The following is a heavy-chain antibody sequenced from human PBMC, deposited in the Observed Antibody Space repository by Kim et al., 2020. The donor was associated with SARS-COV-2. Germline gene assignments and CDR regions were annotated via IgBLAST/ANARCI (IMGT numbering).Heavy chain of an antibody. CDR2: ISSSSSYT. J-gene: IGHJ6*02. CDR3: ARDAYSSTMGWPYYYGMDV. D-gene: IGHD6-13*01. Sequence: GGSLRLSCAASGFTFSDYYMSWIRQAPGKGLEWVSYISSSSSYTNYADSVKGRFTISRDNAKNSLYLQMNSLRAEDTAVYYCARDAYSSTMGWPYYYGMDVWGQGTTVTVSS. V-gene: IGHV3-11*05. CDR1: GFTFSDYY.